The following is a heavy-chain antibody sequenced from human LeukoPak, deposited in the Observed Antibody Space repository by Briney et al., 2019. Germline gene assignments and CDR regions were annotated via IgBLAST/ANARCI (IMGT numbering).Heavy chain of an antibody. CDR1: GGSISSYY. CDR2: IYYSGST. CDR3: AARDRTISSSLDY. J-gene: IGHJ4*02. Sequence: PSETLSLTRTVSGGSISSYYWSWIRQPPGKGLEWIGYIYYSGSTNYNPSLKSRVTISVDTSKNQFSLKLSSVTAADTAVYYCAARDRTISSSLDYWGQGTLVTVSS. V-gene: IGHV4-59*01. D-gene: IGHD6-13*01.